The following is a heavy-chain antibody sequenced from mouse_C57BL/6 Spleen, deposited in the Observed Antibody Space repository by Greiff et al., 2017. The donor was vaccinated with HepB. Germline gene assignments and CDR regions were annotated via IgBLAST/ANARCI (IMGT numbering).Heavy chain of an antibody. Sequence: VQLQESGAELARPGASVKMSCKASGYTFTSYTMHWVKQRPGQGLEWIGYINPSSGYTKYNQKFKDKITLTADKSSRTAYMQLSSLTSEDSAVYYCAREGMDSNYVDYWGQGTTLTVSS. V-gene: IGHV1-4*01. D-gene: IGHD2-5*01. CDR2: INPSSGYT. J-gene: IGHJ2*01. CDR1: GYTFTSYT. CDR3: AREGMDSNYVDY.